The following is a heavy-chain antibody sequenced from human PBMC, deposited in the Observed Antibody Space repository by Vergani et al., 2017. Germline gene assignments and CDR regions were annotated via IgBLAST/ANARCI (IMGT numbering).Heavy chain of an antibody. D-gene: IGHD6-13*01. CDR3: ARDLGAGIAAAWNWFDP. Sequence: QVQLVQSGAEVKKPGASVKVSFKASGYTFTSYYMHWVRQAPGQGLEWMGIINPSGGSTSYAQKFQGRVTMTRDTSTSTVYMELSSLRSEDTAVYYCARDLGAGIAAAWNWFDPWGQGTLVTVSS. V-gene: IGHV1-46*03. CDR2: INPSGGST. CDR1: GYTFTSYY. J-gene: IGHJ5*02.